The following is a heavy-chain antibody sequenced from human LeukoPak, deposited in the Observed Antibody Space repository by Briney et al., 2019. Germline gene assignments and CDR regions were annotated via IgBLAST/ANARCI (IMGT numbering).Heavy chain of an antibody. Sequence: ASVKVSCKASGGTFSSYAISWVRQAPGQGLEWMGGIIPIFGTANYAQKFQGRVTITADESTSTAYMELSSLRSEDTAVYYCARVPRDTGYYYYYGMDVWGQGTTVTVSS. J-gene: IGHJ6*02. D-gene: IGHD2-8*02. CDR1: GGTFSSYA. CDR2: IIPIFGTA. CDR3: ARVPRDTGYYYYYGMDV. V-gene: IGHV1-69*13.